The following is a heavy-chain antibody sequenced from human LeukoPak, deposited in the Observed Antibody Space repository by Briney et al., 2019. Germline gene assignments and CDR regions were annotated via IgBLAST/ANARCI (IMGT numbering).Heavy chain of an antibody. CDR2: IYTSGST. CDR1: GGSISSYY. D-gene: IGHD3-10*01. Sequence: PSETLSLTCTVSGGSISSYYWSWIRQPAGKGLEWIGRIYTSGSTNYNPSLKSRVTMSVDTSKNQFSLKLSSVTAADTAVYYCAGEVVSTRGFWFFDPWGPGNPVTGSS. V-gene: IGHV4-4*07. J-gene: IGHJ5*02. CDR3: AGEVVSTRGFWFFDP.